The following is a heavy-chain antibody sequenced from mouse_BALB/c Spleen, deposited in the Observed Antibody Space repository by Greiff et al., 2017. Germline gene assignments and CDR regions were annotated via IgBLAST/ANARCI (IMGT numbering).Heavy chain of an antibody. CDR1: GYTFTDYA. J-gene: IGHJ4*01. CDR3: ARSRNYGYYAMDY. D-gene: IGHD2-1*01. CDR2: ISTYYGDA. V-gene: IGHV1S137*01. Sequence: VQLQQSGAELVRPGVSVKISCKGSGYTFTDYAMHWVKQSHAKSLEWIGVISTYYGDASYNQKFKGKATLTVDTSSSTAYVDLSSLTSEDSAVYYCARSRNYGYYAMDYWGQGTSVTVSS.